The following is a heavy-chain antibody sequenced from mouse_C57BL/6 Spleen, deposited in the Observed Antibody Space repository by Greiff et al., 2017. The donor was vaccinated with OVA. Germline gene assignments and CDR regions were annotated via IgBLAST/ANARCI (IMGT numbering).Heavy chain of an antibody. J-gene: IGHJ1*03. D-gene: IGHD1-1*01. CDR2: ISYSGST. CDR1: GYSITSDY. V-gene: IGHV3-8*01. CDR3: ARYESSRYFDD. Sequence: EVKLMESGPGLARPSQSLSLSCTVSGYSITSDYWNWIRQFPGNKLEYMGYISYSGSTYYYPSHKSRNSITRDKSKNQYYLQLNSVTTADTATDYYARYESSRYFDDWGTGTTVTVSS.